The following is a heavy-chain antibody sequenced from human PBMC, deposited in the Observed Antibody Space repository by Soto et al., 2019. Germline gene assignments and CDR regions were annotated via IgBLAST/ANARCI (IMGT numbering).Heavy chain of an antibody. V-gene: IGHV1-8*01. CDR3: ARGINYYASGDDAFDI. CDR1: GYTFTSYD. D-gene: IGHD3-10*01. Sequence: QVQLVQSGAEVKKPGASVKVSCKASGYTFTSYDINWVRQATGQGLEWMGWMNPNSGNTGYAQKFKGRVTRTRNTSISTAYMGMSSLSSEDTAVYYCARGINYYASGDDAFDIWGQGTRVTVSS. CDR2: MNPNSGNT. J-gene: IGHJ3*02.